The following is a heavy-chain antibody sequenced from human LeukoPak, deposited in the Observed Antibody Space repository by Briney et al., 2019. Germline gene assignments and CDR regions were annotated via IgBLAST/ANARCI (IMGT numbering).Heavy chain of an antibody. CDR2: ISAYNGNT. Sequence: ASVKVSCKASGYTFTSYGISWVRQAPGQGLEWMGWISAYNGNTNYAQKLQGRVTMTTDTSTSTAYMELRSLRSDDTAVYYCARDYAEQLVPPFGYWGQGTLVTVSS. CDR3: ARDYAEQLVPPFGY. CDR1: GYTFTSYG. D-gene: IGHD6-13*01. V-gene: IGHV1-18*01. J-gene: IGHJ4*02.